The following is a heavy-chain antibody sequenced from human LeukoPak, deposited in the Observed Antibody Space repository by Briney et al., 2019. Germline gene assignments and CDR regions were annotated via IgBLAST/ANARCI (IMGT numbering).Heavy chain of an antibody. Sequence: ASVKVSCKASFYTHISYPITWVRPAPGQGREWMGWINPIGGGTNDAQKFQGRVTMTRDASISTAYMELSRLRSDDTAVYYCARARYYDILTGVFDYWGQGTLVTVSS. CDR3: ARARYYDILTGVFDY. CDR2: INPIGGGT. J-gene: IGHJ4*02. V-gene: IGHV1-2*02. D-gene: IGHD3-9*01. CDR1: FYTHISYP.